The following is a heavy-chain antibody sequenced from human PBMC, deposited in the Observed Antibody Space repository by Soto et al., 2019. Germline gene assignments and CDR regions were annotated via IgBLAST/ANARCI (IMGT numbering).Heavy chain of an antibody. CDR3: AKAGWMEATADDAFDI. J-gene: IGHJ3*02. D-gene: IGHD1-26*01. CDR2: IIPIFGTA. V-gene: IGHV1-69*01. CDR1: GGTDCRYT. Sequence: SCKRPGGTDCRYTSSPLRQTPGQGLEWMGGIIPIFGTANYSQRFQGRVTNTADESTSAAYMETSRVRPEDTGVDYCAKAGWMEATADDAFDIWGQGTMGT.